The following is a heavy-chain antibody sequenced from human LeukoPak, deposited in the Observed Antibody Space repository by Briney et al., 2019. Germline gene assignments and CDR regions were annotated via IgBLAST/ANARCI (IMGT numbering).Heavy chain of an antibody. V-gene: IGHV3-48*01. CDR1: GFTFSSYH. D-gene: IGHD3-22*01. J-gene: IGHJ4*02. CDR2: ISSSSSTI. CDR3: ARAQYYSDSTGYYYLHY. Sequence: GGSLRLSCVGSGFTFSSYHMNWVRQAPGKGLEWVSYISSSSSTIYYADSVKGRFTISRDNAKNSLYLQTYSLRAEDTAVYYCARAQYYSDSTGYYYLHYWGQGTLVTVSS.